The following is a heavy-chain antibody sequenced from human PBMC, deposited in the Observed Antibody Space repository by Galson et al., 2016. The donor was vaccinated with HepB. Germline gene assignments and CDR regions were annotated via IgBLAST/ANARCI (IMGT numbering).Heavy chain of an antibody. J-gene: IGHJ5*02. CDR2: IDPSDSYT. D-gene: IGHD2-2*01. CDR1: GYNFTTYW. CDR3: ARLEMRVVPPAIKFDP. Sequence: QSGAEVKKPGESLRISCKGSGYNFTTYWISWVRQMPGKGLEWMGRIDPSDSYTYYSPSFQGHVTLSADKSISTAYLQWSSLKASDTAMYYCARLEMRVVPPAIKFDPWGQGTLVTVSS. V-gene: IGHV5-10-1*01.